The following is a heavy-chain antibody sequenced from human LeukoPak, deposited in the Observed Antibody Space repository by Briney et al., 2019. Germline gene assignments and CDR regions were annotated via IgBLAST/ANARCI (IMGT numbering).Heavy chain of an antibody. V-gene: IGHV3-53*01. J-gene: IGHJ4*02. Sequence: GGSLRLSCAASGFTVRSNYMSWVRQAPGKGLEWVSVIYSGGSTYYADSVKGRFTISRDNSKNTLYLQMNSLRAEDTAVYYCARGPGDSSGYYLGYWGQGTLVTVSS. CDR1: GFTVRSNY. CDR2: IYSGGST. CDR3: ARGPGDSSGYYLGY. D-gene: IGHD3-22*01.